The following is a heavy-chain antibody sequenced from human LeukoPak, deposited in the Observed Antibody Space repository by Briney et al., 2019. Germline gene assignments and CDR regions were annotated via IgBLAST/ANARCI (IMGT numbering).Heavy chain of an antibody. J-gene: IGHJ4*02. CDR2: INPDGSGK. CDR3: ASWGAGGNS. D-gene: IGHD3-16*01. CDR1: GFTFSRYW. Sequence: PGGSLRLSCAASGFTFSRYWMNWVRQVPGKGLDWVANINPDGSGKRYVDSVKGRFTIARDNADNSLSLQMNSLRAEDTAVYYCASWGAGGNSWGQGTLVTVSS. V-gene: IGHV3-7*01.